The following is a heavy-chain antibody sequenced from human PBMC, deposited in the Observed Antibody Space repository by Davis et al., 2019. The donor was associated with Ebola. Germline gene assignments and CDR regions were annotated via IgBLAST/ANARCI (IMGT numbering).Heavy chain of an antibody. D-gene: IGHD3-22*01. J-gene: IGHJ1*01. CDR2: ISAYNGNT. V-gene: IGHV1-18*04. CDR1: GYTFTSYG. CDR3: ARADYDSSGYYRFQH. Sequence: AASVKVSCKASGYTFTSYGISWVRQAPGQGLEWMGWISAYNGNTNYAQKLQGRVTMTTDTSTSTAYMELTSLRSDDTAVYYCARADYDSSGYYRFQHWGQGTLVTVSS.